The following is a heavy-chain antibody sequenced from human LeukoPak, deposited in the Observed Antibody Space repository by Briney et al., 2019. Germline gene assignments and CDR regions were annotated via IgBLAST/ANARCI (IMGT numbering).Heavy chain of an antibody. V-gene: IGHV3-48*03. CDR3: ATLYSYGYWYFDL. CDR1: GFTFSSYE. D-gene: IGHD5-18*01. J-gene: IGHJ2*01. Sequence: GGSLRLSCAASGFTFSSYEMNWVRQAPGKRLEWVSYISSSGSTIYYADSVKGRFTISRDNAKNSLYLQMNSLRAEDTAVYYCATLYSYGYWYFDLWGRGTLVTVSS. CDR2: ISSSGSTI.